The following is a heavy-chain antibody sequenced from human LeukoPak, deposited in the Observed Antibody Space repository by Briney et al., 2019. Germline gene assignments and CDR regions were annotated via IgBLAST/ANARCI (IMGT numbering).Heavy chain of an antibody. CDR3: ARTIAVAPGWYFDL. CDR2: IYYSGST. CDR1: GDSISDYY. V-gene: IGHV4-39*07. J-gene: IGHJ2*01. Sequence: SETLSLTCTVSGDSISDYYWSWIRQPPGKGLEWIGSIYYSGSTYYNPSLKSRVTISVDTSKNQFSLKLSSVTAADTAVYYCARTIAVAPGWYFDLWGRGTLVTVSS. D-gene: IGHD2-15*01.